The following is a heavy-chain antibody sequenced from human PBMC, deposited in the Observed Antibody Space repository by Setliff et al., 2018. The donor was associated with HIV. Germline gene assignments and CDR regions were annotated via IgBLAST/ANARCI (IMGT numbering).Heavy chain of an antibody. Sequence: SCTVSGGSISSSGPGYYWGWVRQAPGGGLEWIGSVYYSGSTYYNPSLKSRVTISLDTSKNKLSLRLTSMTAADTAVYYCARSQPDTIFGVVIFDYWGQGKMVTVSS. J-gene: IGHJ4*02. CDR1: GGSISSSGPGYY. V-gene: IGHV4-39*01. D-gene: IGHD3-3*01. CDR3: ARSQPDTIFGVVIFDY. CDR2: VYYSGST.